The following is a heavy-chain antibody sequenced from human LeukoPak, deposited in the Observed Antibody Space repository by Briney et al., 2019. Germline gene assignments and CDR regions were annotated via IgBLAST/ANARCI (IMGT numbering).Heavy chain of an antibody. Sequence: SETLSLTCTVSGGSISSYYWSWIRQPPGKGLEWIGYIYYSGSTNYNPSLKSRVTISVDTSKNQFSLKLSSVTAADTAVYYCASSDSSGYYRVDYWGQGTLVTVSP. CDR2: IYYSGST. CDR3: ASSDSSGYYRVDY. V-gene: IGHV4-59*01. J-gene: IGHJ4*02. CDR1: GGSISSYY. D-gene: IGHD3-22*01.